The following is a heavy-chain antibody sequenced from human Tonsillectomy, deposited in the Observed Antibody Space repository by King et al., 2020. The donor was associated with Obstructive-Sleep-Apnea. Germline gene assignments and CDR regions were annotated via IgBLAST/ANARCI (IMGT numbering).Heavy chain of an antibody. J-gene: IGHJ4*02. Sequence: VQLVESGGGVVQPGRSVRLSCAASGFIFSTYTMHWVRQAPGKGLEWVAVISYDVKIKYYAGSVKGRITISRDSSENTLYLQMNSLSAEDTAVYYCARARYDSSGYYYREFDSWGQGTLVTVSS. CDR3: ARARYDSSGYYYREFDS. D-gene: IGHD3-22*01. CDR1: GFIFSTYT. V-gene: IGHV3-30*07. CDR2: ISYDVKIK.